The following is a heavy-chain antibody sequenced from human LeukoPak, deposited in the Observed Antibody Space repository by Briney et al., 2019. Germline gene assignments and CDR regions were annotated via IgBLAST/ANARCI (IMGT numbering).Heavy chain of an antibody. D-gene: IGHD3-10*01. CDR3: ARDSMVRGAIAVGVDY. Sequence: ASVKVSCKASGYTFTSYGISWVRQAPGQGHEWMGWISAYSGNTNYAQKLQGRVTMTTDTSTSTAYMALRSLRSDDTAVYYCARDSMVRGAIAVGVDYWGQGTLVTVSS. CDR1: GYTFTSYG. CDR2: ISAYSGNT. J-gene: IGHJ4*02. V-gene: IGHV1-18*01.